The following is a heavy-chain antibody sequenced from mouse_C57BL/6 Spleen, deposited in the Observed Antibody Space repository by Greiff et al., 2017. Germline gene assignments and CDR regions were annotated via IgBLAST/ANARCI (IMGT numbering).Heavy chain of an antibody. CDR2: IYPGDGDT. J-gene: IGHJ2*01. V-gene: IGHV1-82*01. CDR1: GYAFSSSW. Sequence: VQVVESGPELVKPGASVKISCKASGYAFSSSWMNWVKQRPGKGLEWIGRIYPGDGDTNYNGKFKGKATLTADKSSSTAYMQLSSLTSEDSAVYFCARNSELDYWGQGTTLTVSS. CDR3: ARNSELDY.